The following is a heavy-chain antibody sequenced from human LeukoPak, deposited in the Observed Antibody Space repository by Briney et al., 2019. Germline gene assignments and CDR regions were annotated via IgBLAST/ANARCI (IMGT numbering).Heavy chain of an antibody. D-gene: IGHD3/OR15-3a*01. CDR2: IYSGGST. V-gene: IGHV3-66*01. CDR3: ARDGLGMGFDY. J-gene: IGHJ4*02. Sequence: GGSLRLSCAASGFTVSSNYMSWVRQAPGKGLEWVSVIYSGGSTYYADSVKDRFTISRDNSKNTLYLQMNSLRAEDTAVYYCARDGLGMGFDYWGQGTLVTVSS. CDR1: GFTVSSNY.